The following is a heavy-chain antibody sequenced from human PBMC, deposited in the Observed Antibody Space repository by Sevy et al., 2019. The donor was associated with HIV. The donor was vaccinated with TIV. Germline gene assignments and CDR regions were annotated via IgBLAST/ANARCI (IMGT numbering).Heavy chain of an antibody. Sequence: GGSLRLSCTASGFTFGDYAMSWFRQAPGKGLEWVGFIRSKAYGGTTEYAASVKGRFTISRDDSKSIAYLQMNSLKTEDTAVYYCTRDLVLGYCSGGSCYLVDYWGQGTLVTVSS. D-gene: IGHD2-15*01. CDR3: TRDLVLGYCSGGSCYLVDY. CDR1: GFTFGDYA. V-gene: IGHV3-49*03. J-gene: IGHJ4*02. CDR2: IRSKAYGGTT.